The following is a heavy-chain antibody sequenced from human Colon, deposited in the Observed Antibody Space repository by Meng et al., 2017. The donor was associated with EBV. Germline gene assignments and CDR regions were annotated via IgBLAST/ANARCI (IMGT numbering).Heavy chain of an antibody. J-gene: IGHJ2*01. Sequence: QLQEWGPGWVKSSDTLPLTCGVSGCSISSSNWWGWVRQSQEKGLEWIGEIFHIGLTNYNPSLQSRVTISVDKSKNQFSLEVTSVTAADTAIYYCMRDLLVLEKNEVWGRGTLVTVSS. D-gene: IGHD1-1*01. CDR3: MRDLLVLEKNEV. CDR2: IFHIGLT. V-gene: IGHV4-4*02. CDR1: GCSISSSNW.